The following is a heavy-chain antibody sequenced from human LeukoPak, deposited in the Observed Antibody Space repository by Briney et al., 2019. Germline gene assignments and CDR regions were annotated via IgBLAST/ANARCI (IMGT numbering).Heavy chain of an antibody. V-gene: IGHV1-18*01. Sequence: ASVKVSCKASGYTFTSYGISWVRQAPGQGLEWMGWISAYNGNTNYAQKLQGRVTMTTDTSTSTAYMELRSLRSNDTAVYYCAILGAAYNWFDPWGQGTLVTVSS. D-gene: IGHD3-16*01. CDR3: AILGAAYNWFDP. CDR1: GYTFTSYG. J-gene: IGHJ5*02. CDR2: ISAYNGNT.